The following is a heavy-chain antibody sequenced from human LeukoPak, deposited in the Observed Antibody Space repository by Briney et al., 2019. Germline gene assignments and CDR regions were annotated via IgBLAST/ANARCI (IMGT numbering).Heavy chain of an antibody. CDR3: ARSTSSSWTEY. J-gene: IGHJ4*02. D-gene: IGHD6-13*01. CDR1: GGSISSYY. CDR2: IYYSGST. Sequence: SETLSLTCTVSGGSISSYYWSWIRQPPGKGLEWIGYIYYSGSTNYNPSLKSRVTISVDTPKNQFSLKLSSVTAADTAVYYCARSTSSSWTEYWGQGTLVTVSS. V-gene: IGHV4-59*01.